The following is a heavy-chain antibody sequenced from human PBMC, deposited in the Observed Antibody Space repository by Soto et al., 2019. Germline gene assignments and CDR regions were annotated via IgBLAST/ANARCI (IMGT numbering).Heavy chain of an antibody. V-gene: IGHV4-34*01. D-gene: IGHD6-13*01. CDR1: GGSFSGYY. J-gene: IGHJ4*02. Sequence: QVQLQQWGAGLLKPSETLSLTCAVYGGSFSGYYWSGIRQPPGKGLEWSGEINHSGSTNYNPSLKSRVTISVDTSKNQFALKLSSVTAADTAVDYCARCLYSSSWSYFDYWGQGTLVTVSS. CDR2: INHSGST. CDR3: ARCLYSSSWSYFDY.